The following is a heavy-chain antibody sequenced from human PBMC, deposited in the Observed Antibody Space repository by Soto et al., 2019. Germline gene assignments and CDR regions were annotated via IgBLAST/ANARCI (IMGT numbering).Heavy chain of an antibody. CDR2: IYYSGST. V-gene: IGHV4-31*03. CDR1: GGSISSGGYY. CDR3: ASYSTYYYDSSGYYHRYFDY. J-gene: IGHJ4*02. Sequence: PSETLSLTCTVSGGSISSGGYYWSWIRQHPGKGLEWIGYIYYSGSTYYNPSLKSRVTISVDTSKNQFSLKLSSVTAADTAVYYCASYSTYYYDSSGYYHRYFDYWGQGTLVTISS. D-gene: IGHD3-22*01.